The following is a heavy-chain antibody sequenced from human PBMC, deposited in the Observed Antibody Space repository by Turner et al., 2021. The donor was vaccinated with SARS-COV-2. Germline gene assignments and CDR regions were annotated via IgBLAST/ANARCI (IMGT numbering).Heavy chain of an antibody. V-gene: IGHV3-21*06. CDR3: ARGDDLWSGYYYYVMDV. D-gene: IGHD3-3*01. CDR2: ISSRSSYI. CDR1: GFTFSSYS. Sequence: EVQLVESGGGLVKPGGSLRLSCAASGFTFSSYSMNWVRQAPGKGLEWVSLISSRSSYIYYADSVKGRFTISRDNAKSSLYLQMNSLRAEDTAVYYCARGDDLWSGYYYYVMDVWGQGTTVTVSS. J-gene: IGHJ6*02.